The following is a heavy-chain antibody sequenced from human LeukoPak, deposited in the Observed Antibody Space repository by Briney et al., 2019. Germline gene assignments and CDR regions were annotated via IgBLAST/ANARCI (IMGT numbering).Heavy chain of an antibody. J-gene: IGHJ4*02. D-gene: IGHD1-1*01. CDR2: ISVYNGNT. V-gene: IGHV1-18*01. Sequence: GASVKVSCKASGYIFTSYGISWVRQAPGQGLEWMGWISVYNGNTNYARNLQGRVTMTTDISTSTAYMELTSLRSDDTAVYYCARDWRLRDSGSDYWGQGTLVTVSS. CDR3: ARDWRLRDSGSDY. CDR1: GYIFTSYG.